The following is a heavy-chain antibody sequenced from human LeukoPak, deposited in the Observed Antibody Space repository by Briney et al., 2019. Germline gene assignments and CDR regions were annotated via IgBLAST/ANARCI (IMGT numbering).Heavy chain of an antibody. J-gene: IGHJ4*02. CDR1: GFTFSNYE. Sequence: PGGSLRLSCAASGFTFSNYEMNWVRQSPGKGLEWVSYISSGGSSIYYADSVRGRFTISRDNAKDALYLQMNSLRAEDTAVYYCARANDYGGNVYWGQGTLVTVSS. D-gene: IGHD4-23*01. V-gene: IGHV3-48*03. CDR2: ISSGGSSI. CDR3: ARANDYGGNVY.